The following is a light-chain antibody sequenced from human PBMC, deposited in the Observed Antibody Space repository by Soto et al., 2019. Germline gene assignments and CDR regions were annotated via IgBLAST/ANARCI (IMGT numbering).Light chain of an antibody. CDR1: QSLTSNY. J-gene: IGKJ4*01. Sequence: EIVLTQSPGTLSLSPGERASLSCRASQSLTSNYLAWYQQKPGQAPRLLIYGTFTRATGIPGRFSGSGSGTDFTLTISRLEPEDFALYYCQHGGRSTLTFGGGTKVEIK. CDR2: GTF. V-gene: IGKV3-20*01. CDR3: QHGGRSTLT.